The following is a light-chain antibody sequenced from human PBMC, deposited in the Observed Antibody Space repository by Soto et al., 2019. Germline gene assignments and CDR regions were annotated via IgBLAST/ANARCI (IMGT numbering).Light chain of an antibody. CDR3: QQYINWRT. J-gene: IGKJ1*01. Sequence: EMPIRQSPTTLSVSPGERPTLSCRASQSVRSNLAWYHQRPGQAPRLLIYAASARATGIPARFSGSGSGTEFTLTISGLQSEDFGLYYCQQYINWRTFRQGTMVEI. V-gene: IGKV3-15*01. CDR2: AAS. CDR1: QSVRSN.